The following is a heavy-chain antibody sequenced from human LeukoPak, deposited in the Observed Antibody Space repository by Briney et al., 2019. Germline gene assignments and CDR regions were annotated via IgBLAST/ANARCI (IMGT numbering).Heavy chain of an antibody. D-gene: IGHD3-9*01. J-gene: IGHJ4*02. CDR2: ISSSSSYI. V-gene: IGHV3-21*01. CDR3: ARVTILTGYGPFDY. CDR1: GFTFSSYS. Sequence: GGSLRLSCAASGFTFSSYSMNWVRQAPGKGLEWVSSISSSSSYIYYADSVKGRFTISRDNAKNSLYLQMNSLRAEDTAVYYCARVTILTGYGPFDYWGQGTLVTVSS.